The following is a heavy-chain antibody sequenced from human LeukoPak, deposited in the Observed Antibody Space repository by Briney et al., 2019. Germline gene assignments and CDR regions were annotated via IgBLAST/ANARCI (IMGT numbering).Heavy chain of an antibody. J-gene: IGHJ4*02. Sequence: GGSLRVSCAVSGFTVSSNYMTWVRQAPGKGLEWVSVIYSGGSIYYADSVKGRFTISRDISKNTVDLQLNSLRAEDTAVYYCASGKETSMAQGYWGQGTLVTVSS. D-gene: IGHD5-18*01. V-gene: IGHV3-53*01. CDR3: ASGKETSMAQGY. CDR1: GFTVSSNY. CDR2: IYSGGSI.